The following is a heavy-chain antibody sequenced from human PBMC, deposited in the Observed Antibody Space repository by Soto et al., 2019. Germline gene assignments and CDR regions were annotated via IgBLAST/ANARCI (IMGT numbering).Heavy chain of an antibody. Sequence: GASVKVSCKASGYTFTSYGISWVRQAPGQGLEWMGWISAYNGNTNYAQKLQGRVTMTTDTSTSTAYMELRSLRSDDTAVYYCARDEDCSSTSCYGLYYYYGMGVWGQGTTVTVS. J-gene: IGHJ6*02. V-gene: IGHV1-18*01. CDR2: ISAYNGNT. CDR3: ARDEDCSSTSCYGLYYYYGMGV. D-gene: IGHD2-2*01. CDR1: GYTFTSYG.